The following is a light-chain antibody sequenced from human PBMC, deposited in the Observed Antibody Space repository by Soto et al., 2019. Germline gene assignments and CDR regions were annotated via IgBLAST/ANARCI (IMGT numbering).Light chain of an antibody. J-gene: IGLJ1*01. V-gene: IGLV2-8*01. Sequence: QSVLAQPPSASVSPGQSVTISCTGTSSDVGGYNYVSWYQQHPGKAPKLMIYEVSEWPSGVPDRFSGSKSSNTASLTVSGLQAEDEADYYCSSYAGSNNFVFGTGTKV. CDR2: EVS. CDR1: SSDVGGYNY. CDR3: SSYAGSNNFV.